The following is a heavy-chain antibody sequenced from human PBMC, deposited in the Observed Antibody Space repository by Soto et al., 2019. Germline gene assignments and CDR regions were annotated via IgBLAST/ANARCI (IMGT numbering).Heavy chain of an antibody. V-gene: IGHV3-23*01. CDR2: ISASGGGT. J-gene: IGHJ4*02. CDR1: GFTFSSYA. CDR3: AKISGSSDTVN. Sequence: LRLSCAASGFTFSSYAMSWVRQVPGKGLEWVSSISASGGGTYYADSVKGRFTISRDNSKNTLYLQVHSLRAEDTALYHCAKISGSSDTVNWGQGTLVTVSS. D-gene: IGHD6-6*01.